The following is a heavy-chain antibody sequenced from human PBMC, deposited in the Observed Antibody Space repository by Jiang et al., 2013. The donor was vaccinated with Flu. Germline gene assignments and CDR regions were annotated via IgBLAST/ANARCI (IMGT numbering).Heavy chain of an antibody. Sequence: VQLVESGGGLVQPGGSLRLSCEASGFTFSNHIISWVRQAPGKGLEWVANMRQDGSEKFYVDSVKGRFTISRDNAKNSLYLQMNSLRDEDTAMYYCAREGNSFDYWGQGTLVTVSS. CDR3: AREGNSFDY. V-gene: IGHV3-7*03. J-gene: IGHJ4*02. CDR1: GFTFSNHI. CDR2: MRQDGSEK. D-gene: IGHD2/OR15-2a*01.